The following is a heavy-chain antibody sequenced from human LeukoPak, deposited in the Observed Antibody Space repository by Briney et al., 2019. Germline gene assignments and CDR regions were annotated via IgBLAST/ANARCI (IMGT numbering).Heavy chain of an antibody. V-gene: IGHV1-8*03. Sequence: ASVTVSCTASGYTFTSYDINWVRQATGQGLEWMGWMNPNSGNTGYAQKFQGRVTITRNTSISTAYMELSSLRSEDTAVYYCARARSTFAIFGVVIARNWFDPWGQGTLVTVSS. CDR2: MNPNSGNT. CDR3: ARARSTFAIFGVVIARNWFDP. J-gene: IGHJ5*02. CDR1: GYTFTSYD. D-gene: IGHD3-3*01.